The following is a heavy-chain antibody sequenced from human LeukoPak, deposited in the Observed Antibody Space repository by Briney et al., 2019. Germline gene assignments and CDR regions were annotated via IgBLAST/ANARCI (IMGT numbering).Heavy chain of an antibody. CDR1: GDSVSRSDSY. V-gene: IGHV4-39*01. CDR2: IYYSGRT. CDR3: ARRRYYDGSGYLE. J-gene: IGHJ1*01. D-gene: IGHD3-22*01. Sequence: SETLSLTCSVSGDSVSRSDSYWDWIRQPPGKGLEWIGTIYYSGRTYYSPSLKSRATMSVDPSNNQFSLNLRSVTAADTAVYYCARRRYYDGSGYLEWGQGTLLSVSS.